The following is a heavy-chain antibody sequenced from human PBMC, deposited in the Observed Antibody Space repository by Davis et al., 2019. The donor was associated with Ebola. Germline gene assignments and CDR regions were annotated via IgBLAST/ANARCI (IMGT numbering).Heavy chain of an antibody. Sequence: PSETLSLTCAVSGGSVSSGTYSWNWIRQPPGKGLEWIGYIYHSGSTYYNPSLKSRVTISVDRSKNQFSLKLSSVTAADTAVYYCARHDYRNWFDPWGQGTLVTVSS. V-gene: IGHV4-30-2*02. D-gene: IGHD4-11*01. J-gene: IGHJ5*02. CDR1: GGSVSSGTYS. CDR3: ARHDYRNWFDP. CDR2: IYHSGST.